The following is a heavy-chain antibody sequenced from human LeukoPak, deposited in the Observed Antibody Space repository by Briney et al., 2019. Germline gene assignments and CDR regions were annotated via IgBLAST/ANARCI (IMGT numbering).Heavy chain of an antibody. J-gene: IGHJ4*02. CDR3: ARNTTLMPLDY. V-gene: IGHV1-46*01. D-gene: IGHD4-11*01. CDR1: GYTFTSYY. CDR2: INPSGGST. Sequence: ASVKVSCKASGYTFTSYYMHWVRQAPGQGLEWMGIINPSGGSTSYAQKFQGRVTMTRDTSTSTVYMELSSLRSDDTAVYYCARNTTLMPLDYWGQGTLVTVSS.